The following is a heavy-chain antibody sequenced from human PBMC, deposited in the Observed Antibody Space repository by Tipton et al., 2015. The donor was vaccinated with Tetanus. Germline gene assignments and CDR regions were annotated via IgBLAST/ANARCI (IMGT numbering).Heavy chain of an antibody. CDR2: AYYSGTT. Sequence: TLSLTCSVSGFSVSSSAYYWGWIRQPPGKGLEWIGSAYYSGTTKYNPALKSRVTISVDTSKNQFSLRLSSVTAADTAVYYCARRREWVATGTYDMDVWGQGTTVTVSS. D-gene: IGHD5-12*01. CDR1: GFSVSSSAYY. V-gene: IGHV4-39*01. CDR3: ARRREWVATGTYDMDV. J-gene: IGHJ6*02.